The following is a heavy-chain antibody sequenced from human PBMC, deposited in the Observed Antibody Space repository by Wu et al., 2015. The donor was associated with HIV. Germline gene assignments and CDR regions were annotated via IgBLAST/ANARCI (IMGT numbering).Heavy chain of an antibody. D-gene: IGHD6-13*01. CDR1: GYTFIGYY. CDR2: INPNSGGT. V-gene: IGHV1-2*02. J-gene: IGHJ5*02. CDR3: AREAGGIAAAGTFWFDP. Sequence: QVQLVQSGAEMKKPGASVKVSCKTSGYTFIGYYMHWVRQAPGQGLEWMGWINPNSGGTNYAQKFQGRVTMTRDTSISTAYMELSRLRSDDTAVYYCAREAGGIAAAGTFWFDPWGQGTLVTVSS.